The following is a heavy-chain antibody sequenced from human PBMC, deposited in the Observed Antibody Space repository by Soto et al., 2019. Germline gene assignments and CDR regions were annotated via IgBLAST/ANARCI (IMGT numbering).Heavy chain of an antibody. CDR2: INHSGST. CDR1: GGSFSGYY. V-gene: IGHV4-34*01. J-gene: IGHJ5*02. D-gene: IGHD6-6*01. CDR3: ARASIAARVRGGWFDP. Sequence: PSETLSLTCAVYGGSFSGYYWSWIRQPPGKGLEWIGEINHSGSTNYNPSLKSRVTISVDTSKNQFSLKLSSVTAADTAVYYCARASIAARVRGGWFDPWGQGTLVTVSS.